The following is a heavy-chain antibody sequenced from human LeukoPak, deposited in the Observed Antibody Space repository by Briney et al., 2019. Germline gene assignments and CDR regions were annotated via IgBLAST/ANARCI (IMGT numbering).Heavy chain of an antibody. D-gene: IGHD6-19*01. CDR3: ARDSGSGWYPPYYFDY. J-gene: IGHJ4*02. CDR2: IYYSGST. Sequence: SETLSLTCTVSGGPISSYYWSWIRQPPGKGLEWIGYIYYSGSTNYNPSLKSRVTISVDTSKNQFSLKLSSVTAADTAVYYCARDSGSGWYPPYYFDYWGQGTLVTVSS. CDR1: GGPISSYY. V-gene: IGHV4-59*01.